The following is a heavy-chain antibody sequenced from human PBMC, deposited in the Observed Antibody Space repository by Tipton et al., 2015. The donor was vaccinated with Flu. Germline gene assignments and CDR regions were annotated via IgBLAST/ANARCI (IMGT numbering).Heavy chain of an antibody. CDR1: GGSISSYY. J-gene: IGHJ5*02. V-gene: IGHV4-59*01. D-gene: IGHD5-12*01. CDR3: ASLTSGDGEDWFDP. Sequence: TLSLTCTVSGGSISSYYWSWIRQPPGKGLEWIAYNYYTGRTNYNASLKSRVTISVDTSKNQFSLRLTSVTAADTAVYYCASLTSGDGEDWFDPWGQGTLVIVSS. CDR2: NYYTGRT.